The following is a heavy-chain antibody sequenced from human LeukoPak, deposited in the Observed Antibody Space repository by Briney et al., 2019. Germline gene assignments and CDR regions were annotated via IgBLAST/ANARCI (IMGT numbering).Heavy chain of an antibody. CDR1: GFTFSSYA. V-gene: IGHV3-30-3*01. Sequence: PGGSLRLSCAASGFTFSSYAMHWVRQAPGKGLEWVAVISYDGSNKYYADSVKGRFTISRDNAKNSLYLQMNSLRAEDTAVYYCAREGSSGYYPLDYWGQGTLVTVSS. J-gene: IGHJ4*02. CDR2: ISYDGSNK. D-gene: IGHD3-22*01. CDR3: AREGSSGYYPLDY.